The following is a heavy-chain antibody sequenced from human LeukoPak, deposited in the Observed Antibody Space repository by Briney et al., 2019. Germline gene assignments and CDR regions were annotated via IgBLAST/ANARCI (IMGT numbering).Heavy chain of an antibody. Sequence: PGRSLRLSCAASGFTVSNNYMSWVRQAPGKGLEWVSIIYTSGSTFYADSVKGRFTISRDSSKNTLYLQMNSLRAEDTAIYYCARGRGHNYGYYFDHWGQGTLVTVSS. CDR1: GFTVSNNY. J-gene: IGHJ4*02. CDR2: IYTSGST. D-gene: IGHD5-18*01. V-gene: IGHV3-53*01. CDR3: ARGRGHNYGYYFDH.